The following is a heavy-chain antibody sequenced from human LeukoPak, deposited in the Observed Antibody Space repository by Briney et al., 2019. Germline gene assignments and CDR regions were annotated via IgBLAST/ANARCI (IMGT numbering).Heavy chain of an antibody. Sequence: SETLSLTCTVSGGSISSYYWSWIRQPAGKGLEWIGRIYTSGSTNYNPSLKNRVTMSVDTSKNQFSLKLSSLTAADTAVYYCARDEGMGRMAPPPLDYWGQGTLVTVSS. V-gene: IGHV4-4*07. CDR1: GGSISSYY. CDR2: IYTSGST. D-gene: IGHD2-8*01. J-gene: IGHJ4*02. CDR3: ARDEGMGRMAPPPLDY.